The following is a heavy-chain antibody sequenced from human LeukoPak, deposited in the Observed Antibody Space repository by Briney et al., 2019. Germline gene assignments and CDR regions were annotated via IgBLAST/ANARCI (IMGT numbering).Heavy chain of an antibody. CDR1: GFTFSSYS. CDR2: ISSSSSYI. V-gene: IGHV3-21*01. D-gene: IGHD2-21*01. CDR3: ARDPAYQYCGGDCYSDY. J-gene: IGHJ4*02. Sequence: KAGGSLRLSCAASGFTFSSYSMNWVRQAPGKGLEWVSSISSSSSYIYYADSVKGRFTISRDNAKNSLYLQMNSLRAEDTAVYYCARDPAYQYCGGDCYSDYWGQGTLVTVSS.